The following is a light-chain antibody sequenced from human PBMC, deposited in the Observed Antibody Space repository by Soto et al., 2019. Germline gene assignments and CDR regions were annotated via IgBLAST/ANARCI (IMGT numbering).Light chain of an antibody. V-gene: IGKV3-11*01. CDR2: DSS. Sequence: EIVLTQSPATLSLSAGERATLSCRASQTIINYLAWYQQKPGQAPRLLIYDSSNRATGIPAEFSGSGFGTDFTLTISFLEPADSAVYYCQHYFNWPYTFGQGTKVDI. CDR1: QTIINY. J-gene: IGKJ2*01. CDR3: QHYFNWPYT.